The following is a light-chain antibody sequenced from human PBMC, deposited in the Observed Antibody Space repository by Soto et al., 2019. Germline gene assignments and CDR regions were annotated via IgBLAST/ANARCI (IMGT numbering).Light chain of an antibody. CDR1: SSDIGGYNY. V-gene: IGLV2-8*01. J-gene: IGLJ3*02. CDR2: EVS. Sequence: QSALTQPPSASGSPGQSVTISCTGTSSDIGGYNYVSWYQHHPGKAPKVMIYEVSKRPSGVPDRFSCSKSGNTASLTVSGLQPEDEADYYCSSYAGSNNLGVFGGGTKLTVL. CDR3: SSYAGSNNLGV.